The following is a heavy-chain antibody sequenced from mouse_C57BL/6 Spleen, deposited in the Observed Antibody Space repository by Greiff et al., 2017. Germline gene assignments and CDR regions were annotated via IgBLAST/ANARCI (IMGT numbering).Heavy chain of an antibody. CDR3: ARRGSDWFAY. D-gene: IGHD1-1*01. CDR2: IYPRSGNT. J-gene: IGHJ3*01. V-gene: IGHV1-81*01. CDR1: GYTFTSYG. Sequence: VQLQESGAELARPGASVKLSCKASGYTFTSYGISWVKQRTGQGLEWIGEIYPRSGNTYYNEKFKGKATLTADKSSSTAYMELRSLTSEDSAVCFCARRGSDWFAYWGQGTLVTVSA.